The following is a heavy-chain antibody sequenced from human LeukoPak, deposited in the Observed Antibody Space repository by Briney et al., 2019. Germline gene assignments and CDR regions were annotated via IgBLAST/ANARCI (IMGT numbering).Heavy chain of an antibody. CDR3: ARVPFYDYVWGSFIFDY. J-gene: IGHJ4*02. CDR2: ISGSGGST. Sequence: PGGSLRLSCAASGFTFSSYAMSWVRQAPGKGLEWVSAISGSGGSTYYADSVKGRFTISRDNAKNSLYLQMNSLRAEDTAVYYCARVPFYDYVWGSFIFDYWGQGTLVTVSS. V-gene: IGHV3-23*01. D-gene: IGHD3-16*01. CDR1: GFTFSSYA.